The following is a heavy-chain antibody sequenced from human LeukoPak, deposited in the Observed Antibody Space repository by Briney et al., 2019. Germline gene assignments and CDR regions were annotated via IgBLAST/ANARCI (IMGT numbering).Heavy chain of an antibody. CDR2: IKQDGSEK. CDR3: ARDYAWIDA. J-gene: IGHJ5*02. V-gene: IGHV3-7*03. D-gene: IGHD3-16*01. CDR1: GFPFSSYW. Sequence: GGSLRLSCAASGFPFSSYWMSWVRQAPGKGLEWVANIKQDGSEKYYVDSVKGRFTISRDNAKNSLYLQMNSLRAEDTAVYYCARDYAWIDAWGQGTLVTVSS.